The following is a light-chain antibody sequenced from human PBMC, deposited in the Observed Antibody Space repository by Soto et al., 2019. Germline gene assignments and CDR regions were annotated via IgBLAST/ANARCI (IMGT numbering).Light chain of an antibody. Sequence: EIVMTQSPATLSVSPGERATLSCRASQSVSSNLAWYQQKPGQAPRLLIYGASTRATGIPARFSGSGSGTEFTLTINSLQSEDFAVYYCQQYNNWPVTFGQGTKWIS. CDR3: QQYNNWPVT. V-gene: IGKV3-15*01. CDR1: QSVSSN. J-gene: IGKJ3*01. CDR2: GAS.